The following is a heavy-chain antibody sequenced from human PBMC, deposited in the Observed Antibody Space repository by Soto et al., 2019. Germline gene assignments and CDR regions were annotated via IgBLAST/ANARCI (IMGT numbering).Heavy chain of an antibody. D-gene: IGHD2-2*01. J-gene: IGHJ6*02. CDR1: GGTFSSYA. CDR3: ARASTLTVHCGSVSCPRMDV. V-gene: IGHV1-69*06. CDR2: ILPIFGTA. Sequence: QVQLVQSGAEVKKPGSPVKVSCKASGGTFSSYATSWVRQAPGQGLEWMGGILPIFGTANYARKFQGRVTITADRSTSTAYMELSSLRSEDTAVYYCARASTLTVHCGSVSCPRMDVWGQGTTVTVSS.